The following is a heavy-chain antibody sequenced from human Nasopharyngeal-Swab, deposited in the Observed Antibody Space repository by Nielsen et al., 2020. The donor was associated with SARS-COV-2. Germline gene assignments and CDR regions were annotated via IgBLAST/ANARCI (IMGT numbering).Heavy chain of an antibody. CDR2: IMGDDDST. J-gene: IGHJ4*02. CDR3: ARSAFDYYDSRASFSFDY. D-gene: IGHD3-22*01. CDR1: GFTFSSNS. Sequence: GESLKISCAASGFTFSSNSMNWVRQAPGKGLEWVSGIMGDDDSTYYADSVKGRFTISRDNSKSTLYLQMNSLRAEDTAVYYCARSAFDYYDSRASFSFDYWGQGTLVTVSS. V-gene: IGHV3-23*01.